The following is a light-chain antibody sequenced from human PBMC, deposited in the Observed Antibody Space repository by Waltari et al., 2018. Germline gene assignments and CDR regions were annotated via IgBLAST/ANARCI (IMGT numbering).Light chain of an antibody. CDR3: QQFESYPRT. CDR2: AAS. V-gene: IGKV1-39*01. J-gene: IGKJ3*01. Sequence: DIQMTQSPSSLSASVGDRVTITCRASQSISSYLNWYQQKPGKAPKLLIYAASSLQSGVPSRFSGSGSGTDFTLTISSLQPEDFATYYCQQFESYPRTFGPGTAVDIK. CDR1: QSISSY.